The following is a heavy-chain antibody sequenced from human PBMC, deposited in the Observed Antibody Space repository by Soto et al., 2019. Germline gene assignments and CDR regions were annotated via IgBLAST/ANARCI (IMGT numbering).Heavy chain of an antibody. CDR2: IYYSGSI. V-gene: IGHV4-59*01. J-gene: IGHJ4*02. CDR3: ARERAGAGTLYFDY. CDR1: GGPISNYY. D-gene: IGHD6-19*01. Sequence: SETLSLTCTVSGGPISNYYWSWIRQPPGKGLEWIGYIYYSGSINYNPSLKSRVTISEDTSKNQFSLKMISVTAADTAVYYCARERAGAGTLYFDYWGQGTLVTVSS.